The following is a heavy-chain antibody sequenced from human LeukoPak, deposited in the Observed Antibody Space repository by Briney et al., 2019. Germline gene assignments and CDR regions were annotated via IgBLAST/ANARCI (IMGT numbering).Heavy chain of an antibody. CDR2: IYYSGTT. D-gene: IGHD1-26*01. V-gene: IGHV4-59*08. J-gene: IGHJ4*02. CDR3: ARHGGSYFPY. CDR1: GGSINGYY. Sequence: SETLSLTCTVSGGSINGYYWSWIRQPLGRGLEWIAYIYYSGTTKYNPALQSRVTISVDTSNNQFSLKLSSVTAADTAVYYCARHGGSYFPYWGQGTLVTVSS.